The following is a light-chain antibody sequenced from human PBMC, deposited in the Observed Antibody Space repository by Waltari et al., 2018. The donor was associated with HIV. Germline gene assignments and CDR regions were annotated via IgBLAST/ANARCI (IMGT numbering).Light chain of an antibody. CDR2: GDC. Sequence: QSVLTQPPSLSGAPGQRVTISCTGSSPTIGTGYAVHWYQQLPGTAPKLLICGDCNRPSGVPDRFSGSKSGTSASLAITGLQAEDEAVYYCQSYDTSLSGVVFGGGTKLTVL. CDR1: SPTIGTGYA. CDR3: QSYDTSLSGVV. J-gene: IGLJ2*01. V-gene: IGLV1-40*01.